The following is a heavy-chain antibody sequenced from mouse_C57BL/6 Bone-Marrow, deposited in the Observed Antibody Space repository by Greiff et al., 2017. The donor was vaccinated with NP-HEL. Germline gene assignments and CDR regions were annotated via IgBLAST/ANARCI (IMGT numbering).Heavy chain of an antibody. Sequence: QVQLQQSGAELVRPGTSVKMSCKASGYTFTNYWIGWAKQRPGHGLEWIGDIYPGGGYTNYNEKFKGKATLTADKSSSTAYMQVSSLTSEDSAIYYCARWITTVGAGDYFDYWGQGTTLTVSS. D-gene: IGHD1-1*01. V-gene: IGHV1-63*01. J-gene: IGHJ2*01. CDR3: ARWITTVGAGDYFDY. CDR2: IYPGGGYT. CDR1: GYTFTNYW.